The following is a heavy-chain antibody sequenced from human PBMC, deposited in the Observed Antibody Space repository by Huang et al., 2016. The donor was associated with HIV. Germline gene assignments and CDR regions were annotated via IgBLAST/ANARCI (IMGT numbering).Heavy chain of an antibody. D-gene: IGHD3-3*01. Sequence: QILLIESGGGVVQPGRSLRLSCAASGFTFSSYGMHWVRQARGKGREGVAVISYDEDNKYYADSVRGRFTISRDNSKNTLYLQMNSLRIEDTAVYYCARGPIRFLAWLLNFDYWGQGALVTVSS. J-gene: IGHJ4*02. V-gene: IGHV3-30*03. CDR2: ISYDEDNK. CDR1: GFTFSSYG. CDR3: ARGPIRFLAWLLNFDY.